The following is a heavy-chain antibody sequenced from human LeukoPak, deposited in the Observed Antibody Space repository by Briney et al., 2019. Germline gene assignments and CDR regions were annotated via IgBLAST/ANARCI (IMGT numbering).Heavy chain of an antibody. Sequence: PSETLSLTCTVSGGSISSYYWSWIRQPPGKGLEWIGYIYYSGSTNYNPSLKSRVTISVDTSKNQFSLKLSSVTAADTAVYYCAREVYCGGDCRYYFDYSGQGTLVTVSS. J-gene: IGHJ4*02. CDR1: GGSISSYY. CDR3: AREVYCGGDCRYYFDY. D-gene: IGHD2-21*02. CDR2: IYYSGST. V-gene: IGHV4-59*01.